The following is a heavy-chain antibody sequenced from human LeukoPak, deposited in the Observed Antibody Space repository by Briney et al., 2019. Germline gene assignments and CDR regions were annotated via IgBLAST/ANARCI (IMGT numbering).Heavy chain of an antibody. Sequence: GGSLRLSCAASGFSFSNYWFHWVRQAPGEGLVWVSRTNEHGTIINYADSVKGRFTISRDNAKNTLYLQVNSLRTEDSALYYCVVDLSGSADYWGQGTLVTVSS. V-gene: IGHV3-74*01. D-gene: IGHD3-10*01. CDR1: GFSFSNYW. CDR3: VVDLSGSADY. J-gene: IGHJ4*02. CDR2: TNEHGTII.